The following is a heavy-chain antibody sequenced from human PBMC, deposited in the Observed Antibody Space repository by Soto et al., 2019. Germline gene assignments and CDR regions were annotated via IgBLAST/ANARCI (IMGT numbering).Heavy chain of an antibody. J-gene: IGHJ6*02. D-gene: IGHD3-16*01. CDR3: ARVPSPFDYYYAMDV. V-gene: IGHV4-59*08. Sequence: SETLSLTCTVSGGSISSYYWSWIRQPPGKGLEWIGYIYYSGSTNYNPSLKSRLTMSLDASQNQFSLKLNSLTDADTAVYFCARVPSPFDYYYAMDVWGQGTTVTVSS. CDR1: GGSISSYY. CDR2: IYYSGST.